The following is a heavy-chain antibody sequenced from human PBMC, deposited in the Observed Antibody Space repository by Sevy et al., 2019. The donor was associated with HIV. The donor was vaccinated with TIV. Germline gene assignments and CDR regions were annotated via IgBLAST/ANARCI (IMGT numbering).Heavy chain of an antibody. D-gene: IGHD3-3*01. CDR3: ARRYYDFWSGYSRYYYYYYMDV. CDR2: IKQDGSEK. CDR1: GFTFSSYW. Sequence: GGSLRLSCAASGFTFSSYWMSCVRQAPGKGLEWVANIKQDGSEKYYVDSVKGRFTISRDNAKNSLYLQMNSLRAEDTAVYYCARRYYDFWSGYSRYYYYYYMDVWGKGTTVTVSS. J-gene: IGHJ6*03. V-gene: IGHV3-7*03.